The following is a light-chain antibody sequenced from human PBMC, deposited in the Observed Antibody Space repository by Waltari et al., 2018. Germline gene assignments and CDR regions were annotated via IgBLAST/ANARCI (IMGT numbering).Light chain of an antibody. Sequence: DIQMTQSPSTLSASVRDRVTITCRASQSISSWLAWYQQKPGKAPKLLIYAASSLESGVPSRFSGSGSGTEFTLTISSLQPDDFATYYCQQYNSYSRTFGQGTKVEIK. J-gene: IGKJ1*01. CDR1: QSISSW. CDR3: QQYNSYSRT. V-gene: IGKV1-5*03. CDR2: AAS.